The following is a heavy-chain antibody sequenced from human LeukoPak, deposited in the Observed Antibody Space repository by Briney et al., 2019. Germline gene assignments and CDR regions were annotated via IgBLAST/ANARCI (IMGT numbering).Heavy chain of an antibody. J-gene: IGHJ5*02. D-gene: IGHD2-15*01. Sequence: GGSLRLSCAASGFTFSKYGMHWVRQAPGKGLEWVAVISNDGSDKFYVDSVKGRFTISRDNSKNTVYLQMNSLRTEDTAVYFCAKAGGRAQTPFDPWGQGTLVTVSS. CDR1: GFTFSKYG. CDR3: AKAGGRAQTPFDP. CDR2: ISNDGSDK. V-gene: IGHV3-30*18.